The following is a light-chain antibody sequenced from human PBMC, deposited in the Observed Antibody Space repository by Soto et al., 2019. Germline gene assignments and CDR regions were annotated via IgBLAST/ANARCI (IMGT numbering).Light chain of an antibody. Sequence: QSVLNQPRSVSGSPGQSVTISCTGTSNYVGGYDYVSWYQQHPGKAPKLIIYDVSKRPSGVPDRFSGSKSGNTASLTISGLQAEDEADYYCCSYAGTYSYVFGTGTKSPS. CDR1: SNYVGGYDY. CDR2: DVS. J-gene: IGLJ1*01. CDR3: CSYAGTYSYV. V-gene: IGLV2-11*01.